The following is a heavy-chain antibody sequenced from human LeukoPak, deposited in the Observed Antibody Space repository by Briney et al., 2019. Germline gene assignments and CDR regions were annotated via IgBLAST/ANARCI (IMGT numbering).Heavy chain of an antibody. CDR2: IKQDGSEK. CDR1: GFTFSSYW. Sequence: GGSLRLSCAASGFTFSSYWMSWVREAPGKGLEWVANIKQDGSEKYYVDSVKGRFTISRDNAKNSLYLQMNSLRAEDTAVYYCARQGQGGAIGAFDIWGQGTMVTVSS. J-gene: IGHJ3*02. D-gene: IGHD3-10*01. CDR3: ARQGQGGAIGAFDI. V-gene: IGHV3-7*01.